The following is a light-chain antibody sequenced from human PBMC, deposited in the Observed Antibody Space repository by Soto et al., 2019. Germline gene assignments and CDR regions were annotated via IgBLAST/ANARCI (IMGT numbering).Light chain of an antibody. V-gene: IGKV3-20*01. J-gene: IGKJ5*01. Sequence: EIVLTQSSATLSLSLGERATLSCRASQSIRDNYLAWYQQRPGQSPRLLISGASNRATGIPDRFSGSGSATDFTLTISRLEPEDFALYYCQQYGDSPITFGQGTRLEIK. CDR3: QQYGDSPIT. CDR1: QSIRDNY. CDR2: GAS.